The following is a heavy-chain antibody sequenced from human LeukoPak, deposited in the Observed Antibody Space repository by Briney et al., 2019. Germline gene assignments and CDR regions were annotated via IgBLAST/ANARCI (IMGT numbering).Heavy chain of an antibody. CDR3: ANDRIVLTVYAFDS. J-gene: IGHJ4*02. V-gene: IGHV3-23*01. Sequence: GGSLRLSCAASGFSYSKYAMSWVRQVPGKGMEWVSTLSGSGATSSYADSVQGRFSISRDNSNNTLYLQMNSLRAEDTALYYCANDRIVLTVYAFDSWGQGTLVTVSS. CDR1: GFSYSKYA. CDR2: LSGSGATS. D-gene: IGHD2-8*01.